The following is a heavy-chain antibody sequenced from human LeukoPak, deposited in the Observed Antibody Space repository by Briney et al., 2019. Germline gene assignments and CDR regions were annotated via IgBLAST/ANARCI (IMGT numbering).Heavy chain of an antibody. V-gene: IGHV4-4*07. J-gene: IGHJ5*02. CDR1: GGSISSYY. CDR2: IYTTGNT. D-gene: IGHD3-22*01. Sequence: PSETLSLTCIVSGGSISSYYWSWIRRPAGKGLEWIGRIYTTGNTNYNPSLKSRVTMSIDTSKKQFSLKLSSVTAADTAVYYCARGKYYYDSNSSYRYFDPWGQGTLVTVSS. CDR3: ARGKYYYDSNSSYRYFDP.